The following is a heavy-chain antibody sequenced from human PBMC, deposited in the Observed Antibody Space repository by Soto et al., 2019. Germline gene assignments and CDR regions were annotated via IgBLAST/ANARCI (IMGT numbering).Heavy chain of an antibody. J-gene: IGHJ5*02. D-gene: IGHD5-18*01. CDR2: INAGNGNT. Sequence: ASVKVSCKASGYTFTSYAMHWVRQAPGQRLEWMGWINAGNGNTKYSQKFQGRVTITRDTSASTAYMELSSLRSEDTAVYYCAFSLQLWLNEIDPWGQGTLVTVSS. V-gene: IGHV1-3*01. CDR1: GYTFTSYA. CDR3: AFSLQLWLNEIDP.